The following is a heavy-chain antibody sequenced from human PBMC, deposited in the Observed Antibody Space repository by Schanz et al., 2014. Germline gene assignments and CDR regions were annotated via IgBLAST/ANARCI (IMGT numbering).Heavy chain of an antibody. CDR2: ISGSGGST. CDR3: ARDRDAGGYDS. J-gene: IGHJ5*01. V-gene: IGHV3-23*04. D-gene: IGHD2-8*02. Sequence: VQLVESGGGVVQPGGSLRLSCAASRFTFSNYAMSWVRQAPGKGLEWVSAISGSGGSTYYADSVKGRFTISRDNSKNSVFLQMSSLRVEDTGLYFCARDRDAGGYDSWGQGTLVTVSS. CDR1: RFTFSNYA.